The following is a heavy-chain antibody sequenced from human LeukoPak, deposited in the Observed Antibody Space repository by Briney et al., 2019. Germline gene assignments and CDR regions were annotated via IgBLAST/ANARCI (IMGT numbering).Heavy chain of an antibody. D-gene: IGHD7-27*01. J-gene: IGHJ4*02. V-gene: IGHV3-66*01. CDR3: ARGDRSHRTLGTFDY. Sequence: PGGSLRLSCAASGFTVSSNYTSWVRQAPGKGLEWVSVIYSGGSTYYADSVKGRFTISRDNSKNTLYLQMNSLRAEDTAVYYCARGDRSHRTLGTFDYWGQGTLVTASS. CDR1: GFTVSSNY. CDR2: IYSGGST.